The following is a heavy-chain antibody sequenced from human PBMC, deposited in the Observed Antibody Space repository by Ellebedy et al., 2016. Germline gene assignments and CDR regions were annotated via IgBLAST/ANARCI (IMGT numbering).Heavy chain of an antibody. CDR2: ISGSGGST. Sequence: GGSLRLXCAASGFTFSSYAMSWVRQAPGKGLEWVSAISGSGGSTYYADSVKGRFTISRDNSKNTLYLQMNSLRAEDTAVYYCAKGSVIAVAGTDYYYYMDVWGKGTTVTVSS. CDR3: AKGSVIAVAGTDYYYYMDV. CDR1: GFTFSSYA. D-gene: IGHD6-19*01. V-gene: IGHV3-23*01. J-gene: IGHJ6*03.